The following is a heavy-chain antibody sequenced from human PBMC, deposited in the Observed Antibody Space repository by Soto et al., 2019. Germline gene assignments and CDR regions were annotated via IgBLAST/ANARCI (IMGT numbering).Heavy chain of an antibody. CDR3: ARDGALGENYYSDGMDV. CDR2: ISAYNGNT. Sequence: QVQLVQSGAEVKKPGASVKVSCKASGYTFTSYGISWVRQAPGQGLEWMGWISAYNGNTNYAQKLQGRVTMTTDTSXSXASMELRGRRSDDTAVYYGARDGALGENYYSDGMDVWGQGTTVTVSS. J-gene: IGHJ6*02. D-gene: IGHD3-16*01. CDR1: GYTFTSYG. V-gene: IGHV1-18*01.